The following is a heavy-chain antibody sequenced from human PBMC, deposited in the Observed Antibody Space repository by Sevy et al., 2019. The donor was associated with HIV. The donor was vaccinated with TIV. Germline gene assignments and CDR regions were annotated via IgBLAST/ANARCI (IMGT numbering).Heavy chain of an antibody. CDR1: GFTFSTYA. CDR2: ISGGGGNT. CDR3: GRKYHDTSGYPRYSVDV. D-gene: IGHD3-22*01. V-gene: IGHV3-64*01. Sequence: GGSLRLSCAASGFTFSTYAMYWVRQAPGKGLEYVSAISGGGGNTYYGTSVKGRFTVSRDNAKNTLYLQMGSLVAEDMAVYFCGRKYHDTSGYPRYSVDVWGQGTTVTVSS. J-gene: IGHJ6*02.